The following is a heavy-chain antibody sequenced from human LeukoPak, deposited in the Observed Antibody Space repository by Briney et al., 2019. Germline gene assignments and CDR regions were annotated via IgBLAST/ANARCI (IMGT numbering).Heavy chain of an antibody. Sequence: ASVKVSCKASGYTFTSYYMHWVRQAPGQGLEWMRIINPSGGSTSYAQKFQGRVTMTRDTSTSTVYMELSSLRSEDTAVYYCARDHYDFWSGTELDYWGQGTLVTVSS. CDR3: ARDHYDFWSGTELDY. CDR2: INPSGGST. V-gene: IGHV1-46*01. J-gene: IGHJ4*02. D-gene: IGHD3-3*01. CDR1: GYTFTSYY.